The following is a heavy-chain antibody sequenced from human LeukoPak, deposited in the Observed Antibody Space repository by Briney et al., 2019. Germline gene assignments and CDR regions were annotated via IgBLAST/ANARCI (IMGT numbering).Heavy chain of an antibody. J-gene: IGHJ4*02. D-gene: IGHD6-19*01. V-gene: IGHV4-4*02. CDR3: VRAPRGRGVAEFGIPYFDY. Sequence: PSGTLSLTCAVSGGSISSSNWWSWVLQSPGKGLEWIGEIYHRGSTKENPSLKSRLNMSVDKSKNEFSLKLRSVTAADTAVYYCVRAPRGRGVAEFGIPYFDYWGQGILVTVSS. CDR2: IYHRGST. CDR1: GGSISSSNW.